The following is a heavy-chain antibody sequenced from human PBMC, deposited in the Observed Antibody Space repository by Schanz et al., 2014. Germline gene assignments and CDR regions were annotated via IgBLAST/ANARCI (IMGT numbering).Heavy chain of an antibody. Sequence: EVHLLESGGGLVQPGGSLRLSCAASGFSFGTYAMSWVRQAPGKGLLWVSSISGTGGDDTYYADSVKGRFTISRDNSKNTVYIQMNSLRAEDTAVYYCARGGPAYYFDDWGQGSLLTVSS. CDR3: ARGGPAYYFDD. CDR1: GFSFGTYA. J-gene: IGHJ4*02. CDR2: ISGTGGDDT. V-gene: IGHV3-23*01.